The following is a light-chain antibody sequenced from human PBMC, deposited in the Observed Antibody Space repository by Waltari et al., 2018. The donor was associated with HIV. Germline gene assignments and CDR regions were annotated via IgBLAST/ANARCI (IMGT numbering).Light chain of an antibody. CDR3: SSYTTTATLV. CDR2: GVS. Sequence: QSALTQPASVSGSPGQSITIFCIGTSSDISAYNSVAWYQQHPGKAPKLTVYGVSNRPSAVSARFSGSKSGNTASLTISGLQDDDESDYYCSSYTTTATLVFGTGTKVTVL. J-gene: IGLJ1*01. V-gene: IGLV2-14*03. CDR1: SSDISAYNS.